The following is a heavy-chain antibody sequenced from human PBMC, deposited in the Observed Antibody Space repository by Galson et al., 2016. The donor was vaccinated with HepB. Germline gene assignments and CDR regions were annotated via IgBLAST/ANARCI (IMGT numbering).Heavy chain of an antibody. V-gene: IGHV3-11*06. CDR3: ARVLEPAGNGELYYYYGLDL. CDR1: GFTFRDHY. J-gene: IGHJ6*04. Sequence: SLRLSCAASGFTFRDHYMNWIRQAPGKGLEWLSYISNRGTYIKYADSVKGRFTISRDNANNSLFLQMDNLRVDDTAVYYCARVLEPAGNGELYYYYGLDLWGKGTTVTVSS. CDR2: ISNRGTYI. D-gene: IGHD3-10*01.